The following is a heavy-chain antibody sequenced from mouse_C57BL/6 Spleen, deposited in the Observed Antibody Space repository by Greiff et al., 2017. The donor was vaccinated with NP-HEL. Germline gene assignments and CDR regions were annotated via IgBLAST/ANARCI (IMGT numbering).Heavy chain of an antibody. CDR3: AREYYYGSSFWYVDV. V-gene: IGHV1-64*01. J-gene: IGHJ1*03. CDR2: IHPNSGST. CDR1: GYTFTSYW. D-gene: IGHD1-1*01. Sequence: QVQLQQPGAELVKPGASVKLSCKASGYTFTSYWMHWVKQRPGQGLEWIGMIHPNSGSTNYNEKFKSKATLTVDKSSSTAYMQLSSLTSEDSAVYCCAREYYYGSSFWYVDVWGTGTTVTVSS.